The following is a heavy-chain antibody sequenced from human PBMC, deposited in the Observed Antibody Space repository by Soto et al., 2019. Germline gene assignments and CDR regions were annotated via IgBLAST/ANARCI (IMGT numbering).Heavy chain of an antibody. CDR1: GFTFSSYN. J-gene: IGHJ3*02. CDR3: ARRLPAATGPAFDI. CDR2: ISSTSSTL. D-gene: IGHD2-2*01. V-gene: IGHV3-48*01. Sequence: GGSLRLSCAASGFTFSSYNMNWVRQAPGKGLEWVSYISSTSSTLYYADSVKGRFTISRDNAKNSLYLQMNSLRAEDTAAYYCARRLPAATGPAFDIWGQGTMVTVSS.